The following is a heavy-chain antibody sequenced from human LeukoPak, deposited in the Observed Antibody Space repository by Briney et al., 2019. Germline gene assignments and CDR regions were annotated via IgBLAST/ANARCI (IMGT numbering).Heavy chain of an antibody. V-gene: IGHV4-4*07. CDR1: GGSISSYY. J-gene: IGHJ3*02. CDR3: ARVLFGSSSWYREYDAFDI. CDR2: IYTSGST. Sequence: SSETLSLTCTVSGGSISSYYWSWIRQPAGKGLEWIGRIYTSGSTNYNPSLKSRVTMSVDTSKNQFSLKLSSVTAADTAVYYCARVLFGSSSWYREYDAFDIWGQGTMVTVSS. D-gene: IGHD6-13*01.